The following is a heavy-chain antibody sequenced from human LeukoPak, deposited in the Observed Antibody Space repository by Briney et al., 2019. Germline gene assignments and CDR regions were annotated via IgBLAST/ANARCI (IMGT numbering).Heavy chain of an antibody. D-gene: IGHD3-22*01. Sequence: GESLQISCKGSGYSFTSYWIGWVRQMPGKGLEWMGIIYPGDSDTQYSPSFQGQVTISVDKSISTAYLQWSSLKASDTAMYFCARHVDSTGTKMDFWGQGTLVTVSS. CDR3: ARHVDSTGTKMDF. CDR1: GYSFTSYW. CDR2: IYPGDSDT. J-gene: IGHJ4*02. V-gene: IGHV5-51*01.